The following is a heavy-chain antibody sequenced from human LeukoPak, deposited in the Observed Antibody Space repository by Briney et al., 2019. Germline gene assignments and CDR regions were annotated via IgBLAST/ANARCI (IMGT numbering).Heavy chain of an antibody. CDR1: GFTFSSYA. CDR2: ISGSGGST. Sequence: GGPLRLSCAASGFTFSSYAMSWVRQAPGKGLEWVSAISGSGGSTYYADSVKGRFTISRDNSKNTLYLQMNSLRAEDTAVYYCAKDSRVLLWFGELLPSYFDYWGQGTLVTVSS. V-gene: IGHV3-23*01. D-gene: IGHD3-10*01. CDR3: AKDSRVLLWFGELLPSYFDY. J-gene: IGHJ4*02.